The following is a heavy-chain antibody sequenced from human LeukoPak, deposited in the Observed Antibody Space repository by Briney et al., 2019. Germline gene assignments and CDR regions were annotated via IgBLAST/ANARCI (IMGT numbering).Heavy chain of an antibody. CDR1: GFNFNNYE. CDR2: ISSRGTTI. Sequence: GGSLRLSCSASGFNFNNYEMNWVRQAPGKGLEWVSYISSRGTTIYYADSVKGRFTISRDNAKNSLFLQMNSLRAEDTAVYYCAREDYDSRGYFYWGQGTLVTVSS. V-gene: IGHV3-48*03. D-gene: IGHD3-22*01. CDR3: AREDYDSRGYFY. J-gene: IGHJ4*02.